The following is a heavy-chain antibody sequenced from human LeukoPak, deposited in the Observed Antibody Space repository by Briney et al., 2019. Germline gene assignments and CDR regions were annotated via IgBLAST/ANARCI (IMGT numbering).Heavy chain of an antibody. CDR3: ARTTTVDNWFDP. CDR2: IYYSGSP. D-gene: IGHD4-17*01. J-gene: IGHJ5*02. Sequence: PSETLSLTCAVHGGSFSGYYWSWSRQHPGKGLEWIGYIYYSGSPYYNPSLKSRVTISVDTSRNQFSLKLSSVTAADTAVYYCARTTTVDNWFDPWGQGTLVTVSS. V-gene: IGHV4-31*11. CDR1: GGSFSGYY.